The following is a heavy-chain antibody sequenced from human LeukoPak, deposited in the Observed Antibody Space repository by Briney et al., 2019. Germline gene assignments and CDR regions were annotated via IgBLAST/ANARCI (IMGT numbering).Heavy chain of an antibody. D-gene: IGHD2-2*02. CDR2: IYYSGST. J-gene: IGHJ6*03. CDR1: GGSISSYY. V-gene: IGHV4-59*01. Sequence: PSETLSLTCTVSGGSISSYYRSWIRQPPGKGLEWIGYIYYSGSTNYNPSLKSRVTISVDTSKNQFSLKLSSVTAADTAVYYCAREECSSTSCYSEANYYMDVWGKGTTVTVSS. CDR3: AREECSSTSCYSEANYYMDV.